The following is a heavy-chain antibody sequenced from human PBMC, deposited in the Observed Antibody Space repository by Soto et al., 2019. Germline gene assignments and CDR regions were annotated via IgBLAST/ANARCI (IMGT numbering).Heavy chain of an antibody. CDR2: ISYDGSSK. Sequence: GGSLRLSCAASGFTFSIYGMHWVRQAPGKGLEWVAVISYDGSSKYYTDSVKGRFTISRDNSKNTLSLQINSLRAEDTAVYYCARGQSRCSSGGCSAAWFDPWGQGTLVTVSS. D-gene: IGHD2-15*01. CDR1: GFTFSIYG. J-gene: IGHJ5*02. V-gene: IGHV3-30*03. CDR3: ARGQSRCSSGGCSAAWFDP.